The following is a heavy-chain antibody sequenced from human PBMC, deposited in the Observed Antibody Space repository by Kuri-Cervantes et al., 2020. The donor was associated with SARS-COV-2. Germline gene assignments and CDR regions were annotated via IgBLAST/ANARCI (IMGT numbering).Heavy chain of an antibody. D-gene: IGHD3-22*01. CDR3: ARVSNDSSGYNTGAFDY. J-gene: IGHJ4*02. V-gene: IGHV3-64*01. CDR2: ISSNGGST. CDR1: GFTFSSYA. Sequence: GESLKISCAASGFTFSSYAMHWVRQAPGKGLEYVSAISSNGGSTYYANSVKGRFTISRDNSKNTLYLQMGSLRSEDTAVYYCARVSNDSSGYNTGAFDYWGQGTLVTVSS.